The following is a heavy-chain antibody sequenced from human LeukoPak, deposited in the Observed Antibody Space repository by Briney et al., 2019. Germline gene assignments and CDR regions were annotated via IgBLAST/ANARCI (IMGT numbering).Heavy chain of an antibody. J-gene: IGHJ4*02. CDR1: GGSFSGYY. D-gene: IGHD2-8*01. CDR2: INHSGST. CDR3: ASGSWGPIVLMVYARGYFDY. V-gene: IGHV4-34*01. Sequence: PSETLSLTCAVYGGSFSGYYWSWIRQPPGKGLEWIGEINHSGSTNYNPSLKSRVTISVDTSKNQFSLKLSSVTAADTAVYYCASGSWGPIVLMVYARGYFDYWGQGTLVTVSS.